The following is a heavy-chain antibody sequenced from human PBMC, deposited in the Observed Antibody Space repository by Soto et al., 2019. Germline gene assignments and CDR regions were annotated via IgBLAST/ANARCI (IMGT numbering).Heavy chain of an antibody. CDR2: IYPGDSDT. V-gene: IGHV5-51*01. J-gene: IGHJ6*02. D-gene: IGHD1-26*01. CDR3: ARQGGSYSGYYYYGMDV. CDR1: GYSFTSYW. Sequence: CKGSGYSFTSYWIGWVRQMPGKGLEWMGIIYPGDSDTRYSPSFQGQVTISADKSISTAYLQWSSLKASDTAMYYCARQGGSYSGYYYYGMDVWGQGTTVTVSS.